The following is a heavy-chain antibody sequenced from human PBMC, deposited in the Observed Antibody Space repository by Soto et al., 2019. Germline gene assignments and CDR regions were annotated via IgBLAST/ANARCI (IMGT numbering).Heavy chain of an antibody. Sequence: XXVKVSCKASGYTFTSYAMHXVRQAPGQRLEWMGWINAGNGNTKYSQKFQGRVTITRDTSASTAYMELSSLRSEDTNVYYCARGIVVVVAATTYYYGMDVWGQGTTVTSP. D-gene: IGHD2-15*01. CDR1: GYTFTSYA. CDR3: ARGIVVVVAATTYYYGMDV. V-gene: IGHV1-3*01. J-gene: IGHJ6*02. CDR2: INAGNGNT.